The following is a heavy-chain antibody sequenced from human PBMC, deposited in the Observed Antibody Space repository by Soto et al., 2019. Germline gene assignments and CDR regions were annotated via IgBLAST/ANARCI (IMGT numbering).Heavy chain of an antibody. J-gene: IGHJ4*02. CDR3: ARDYSNKGFDY. V-gene: IGHV3-11*01. Sequence: QVQLVESGGGSVKPGGSLRLSCAASGFTFSGYYMNWIRQAPGRGLEWVSYITGIGDAIYYADSVKGRFTISRDNARNSLYLQMNSLRAEDPAFYYCARDYSNKGFDYWGQGTLVTVSS. CDR2: ITGIGDAI. D-gene: IGHD4-4*01. CDR1: GFTFSGYY.